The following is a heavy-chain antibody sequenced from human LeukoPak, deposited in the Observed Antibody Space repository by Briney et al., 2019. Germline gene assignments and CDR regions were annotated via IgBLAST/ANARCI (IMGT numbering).Heavy chain of an antibody. D-gene: IGHD3-10*01. J-gene: IGHJ5*02. CDR2: IYPGGST. CDR1: GCSISSGYY. V-gene: IGHV4-61*01. Sequence: SETLSLTCTVSGCSISSGYYWGWIRQPPGEGLEWIGHIYPGGSTNYNPSLKSRVTISVDTSKNQFSLKLSSVTAADTAVYYCARGPKITMVRGFDHWGQGTLVTVSS. CDR3: ARGPKITMVRGFDH.